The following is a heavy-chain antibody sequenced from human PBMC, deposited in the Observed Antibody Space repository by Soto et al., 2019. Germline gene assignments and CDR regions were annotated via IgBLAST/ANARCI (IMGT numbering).Heavy chain of an antibody. CDR3: AHKGDGDRGFKY. CDR2: IYWDDDK. V-gene: IGHV2-5*02. Sequence: QITLKESGPTLVKPTQTLTLTCTFSGFSLSTSGVGVGWIRQPPGKALEWLALIYWDDDKRYSPSLKSRLTITKDTSNNQVVLTMTNMDPVDTATYYCAHKGDGDRGFKYWGRGTLVTVSS. D-gene: IGHD3-16*01. J-gene: IGHJ4*02. CDR1: GFSLSTSGVG.